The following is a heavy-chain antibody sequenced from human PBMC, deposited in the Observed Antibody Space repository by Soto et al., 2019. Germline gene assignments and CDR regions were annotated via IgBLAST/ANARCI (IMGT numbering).Heavy chain of an antibody. D-gene: IGHD5-18*01. CDR3: AREFLSGYSYGYLAFDI. V-gene: IGHV4-31*03. Sequence: SETLSLPCTVSCGSISSGGYYWSCIRQHPGKGLEWIGYIYYSGSTYYNPSLKSRVTISVDTSKNQFSLKLSSVTAADTAVYYCAREFLSGYSYGYLAFDIWGKGTMVTVSS. J-gene: IGHJ3*02. CDR2: IYYSGST. CDR1: CGSISSGGYY.